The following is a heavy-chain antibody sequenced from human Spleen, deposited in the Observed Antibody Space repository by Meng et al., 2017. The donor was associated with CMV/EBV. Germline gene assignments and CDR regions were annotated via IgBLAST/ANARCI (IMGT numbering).Heavy chain of an antibody. D-gene: IGHD3-9*01. CDR3: ARDWGILTGTNCFDP. CDR1: GYTFTSYG. V-gene: IGHV1-18*01. Sequence: ASVKVSCKASGYTFTSYGISWVRQAPGQGLEWMGWISAYNGNTNYAQKLQGRVTLTTDTSTSTAYMELRSLRSDDTAVYYCARDWGILTGTNCFDPWGQGTLVTVSS. J-gene: IGHJ5*02. CDR2: ISAYNGNT.